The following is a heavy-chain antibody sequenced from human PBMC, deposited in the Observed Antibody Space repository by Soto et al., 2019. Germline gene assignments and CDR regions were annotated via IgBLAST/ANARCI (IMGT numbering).Heavy chain of an antibody. CDR3: VRGSQDSYQGSRIFDF. Sequence: PRGSLIVSCVTSGITFGIRALIWVRQAPGKGLGWVSTITENGGESKYADSVRGRFTISRDNAKKILYLQMSNLRAEDSAVYYCVRGSQDSYQGSRIFDFWGRGTMVTVSS. J-gene: IGHJ4*02. CDR1: GITFGIRA. V-gene: IGHV3-23*01. CDR2: ITENGGES. D-gene: IGHD3-10*01.